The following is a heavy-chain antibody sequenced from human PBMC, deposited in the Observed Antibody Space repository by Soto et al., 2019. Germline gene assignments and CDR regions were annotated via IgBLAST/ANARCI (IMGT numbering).Heavy chain of an antibody. D-gene: IGHD3-10*01. V-gene: IGHV4-34*01. Sequence: SEPLSLTSAVYGGSFSCYYWSWIRQPPGKGLEWIGEINHSGSTNYNPSLKSRVTISVDTSKNQFSLKLSSVTAADTAVYYCARGGIPNYYYGSGSYYNRYYYGMDVWGQGTTVTVSS. CDR1: GGSFSCYY. CDR3: ARGGIPNYYYGSGSYYNRYYYGMDV. J-gene: IGHJ6*02. CDR2: INHSGST.